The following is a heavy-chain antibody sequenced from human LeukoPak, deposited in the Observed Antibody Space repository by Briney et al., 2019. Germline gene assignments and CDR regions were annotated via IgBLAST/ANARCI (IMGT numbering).Heavy chain of an antibody. CDR1: GGTSSSYA. Sequence: SVKVSCKASGGTSSSYAISWVRQAPGQGLEWMGGIIPIFGTANYAQKFQGRVTLTTDESTRAVYMSLSSLRSERPAVCVCARIADFVPVNRVYYDSSGYYLAFDIWGQGTMVTVSS. V-gene: IGHV1-69*05. CDR2: IIPIFGTA. D-gene: IGHD3-22*01. J-gene: IGHJ3*02. CDR3: ARIADFVPVNRVYYDSSGYYLAFDI.